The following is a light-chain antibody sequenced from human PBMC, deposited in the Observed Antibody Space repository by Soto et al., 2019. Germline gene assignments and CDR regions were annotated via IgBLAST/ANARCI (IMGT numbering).Light chain of an antibody. V-gene: IGLV2-14*01. CDR1: SSDIGDYNS. J-gene: IGLJ2*01. Sequence: QSALTQPASVSGSPGQSITISCTGTSSDIGDYNSVSWYQHHPGKAPKLMIYEVYNRPSGVSNRFSGSKSGNTASLTISGLQAEDEADYYCTSQTSGTTLVVFGGGTQLTVL. CDR2: EVY. CDR3: TSQTSGTTLVV.